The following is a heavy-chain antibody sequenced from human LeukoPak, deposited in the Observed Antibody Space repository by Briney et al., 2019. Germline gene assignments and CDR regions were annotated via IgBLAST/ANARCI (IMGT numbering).Heavy chain of an antibody. V-gene: IGHV1-69*04. CDR2: IIPILGIA. J-gene: IGHJ5*02. D-gene: IGHD4-17*01. CDR1: GGTFSSYA. Sequence: SVKVSCKASGGTFSSYAISWVRQAHGQGLEWMGRIIPILGIANYAQKFQGRVTITADKSTSTAYMELSSLRSEDTAVYYCARDRRGTVTSNWFDPWGQGTLVTVSS. CDR3: ARDRRGTVTSNWFDP.